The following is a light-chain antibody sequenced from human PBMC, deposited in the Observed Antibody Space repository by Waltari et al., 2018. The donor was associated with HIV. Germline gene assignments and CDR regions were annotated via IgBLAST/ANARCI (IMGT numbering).Light chain of an antibody. CDR3: HVWESSSDEYV. J-gene: IGLJ1*01. CDR1: NVASKS. V-gene: IGLV3-21*02. CDR2: DDS. Sequence: SYVLTQPASVSVAPGQTANVTRGGANVASKSVHWYQQKAGKAPALVLDDDSDRLSGIPERFSGSNSGNTATLTITRVEDGDEADYYCHVWESSSDEYVFGTGTKVTV.